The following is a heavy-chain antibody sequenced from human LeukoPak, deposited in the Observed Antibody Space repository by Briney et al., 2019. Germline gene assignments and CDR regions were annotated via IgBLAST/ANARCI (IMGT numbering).Heavy chain of an antibody. J-gene: IGHJ3*02. CDR1: GGSISSYY. CDR3: ARPSYGSGSDAFDI. Sequence: PSETLSLTCTVSGGSISSYYWSWIRQPPGKGLEWIGYIYYSGSTNYTPSLKSRVTISVDTSKNQFSLKLSSVTAADTAVYYCARPSYGSGSDAFDIWGQGTMVTVSS. V-gene: IGHV4-59*08. CDR2: IYYSGST. D-gene: IGHD3-10*01.